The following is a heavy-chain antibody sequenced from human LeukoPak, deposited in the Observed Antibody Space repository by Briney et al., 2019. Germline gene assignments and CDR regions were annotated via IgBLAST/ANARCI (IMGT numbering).Heavy chain of an antibody. Sequence: PGGSLRLSCAASGFTFSSYSMNWVRQAPGKGLEWVSYISSSSSTIYYADSVKGRFTISRDNAKNSLYLQMNSLRAEDTAVYYCAREYYLFLTYCMDVWGKGTTVTVSS. V-gene: IGHV3-48*01. D-gene: IGHD3-3*01. J-gene: IGHJ6*03. CDR1: GFTFSSYS. CDR3: AREYYLFLTYCMDV. CDR2: ISSSSSTI.